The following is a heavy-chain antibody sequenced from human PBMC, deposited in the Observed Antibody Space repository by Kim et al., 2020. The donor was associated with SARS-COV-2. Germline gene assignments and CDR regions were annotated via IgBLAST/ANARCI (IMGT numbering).Heavy chain of an antibody. D-gene: IGHD2-2*01. CDR3: VRDSTSLEYFHY. Sequence: YADSVKGRFTMSRDNAKNSLYLQMNSLRDEDTAMYYCVRDSTSLEYFHYWGQGTLVTVSS. J-gene: IGHJ1*01. V-gene: IGHV3-48*02.